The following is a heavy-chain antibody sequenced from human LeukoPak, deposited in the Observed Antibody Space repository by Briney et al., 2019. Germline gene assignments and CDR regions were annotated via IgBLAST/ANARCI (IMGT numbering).Heavy chain of an antibody. J-gene: IGHJ4*02. D-gene: IGHD3-22*01. CDR3: ARGRSSGYAY. CDR2: INHSGST. Sequence: SETLSLTCAVYGGSFSGYYWSWIRQPPGKGLEWVGEINHSGSTNYNPSLKSRVTISVDTSKNQFSLKLSSVTAADTAVYYCARGRSSGYAYWGQGTLVTVSS. CDR1: GGSFSGYY. V-gene: IGHV4-34*01.